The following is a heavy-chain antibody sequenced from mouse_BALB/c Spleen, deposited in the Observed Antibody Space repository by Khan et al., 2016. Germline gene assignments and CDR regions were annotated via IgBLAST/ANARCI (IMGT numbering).Heavy chain of an antibody. CDR1: GYAFTNYN. Sequence: VQLQQSGPELVKPGASLKISCKASGYAFTNYNMHWVKQSHGKSLEWIAYIYPYNGDTGYNQKFKTRATLTVDNSSSTAYMEIRSLTSEDSAAYYCSRSLRRHYFFDVWGAGTTVTVSS. CDR2: IYPYNGDT. J-gene: IGHJ1*01. D-gene: IGHD1-1*01. V-gene: IGHV1S29*02. CDR3: SRSLRRHYFFDV.